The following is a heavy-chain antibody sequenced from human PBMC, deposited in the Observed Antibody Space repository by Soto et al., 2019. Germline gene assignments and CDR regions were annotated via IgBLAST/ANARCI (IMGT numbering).Heavy chain of an antibody. CDR3: ARGSGYYYYYYGMDV. J-gene: IGHJ6*02. CDR2: ISYDGSNK. D-gene: IGHD3-22*01. CDR1: GFTFSSYA. Sequence: GWSLRLSCAASGFTFSSYAMHWVRQAPGKGLEWVAVISYDGSNKYYADSVKGRFTISRDNSKNTLYLQMNSLRAEDTAVDYCARGSGYYYYYYGMDVWGQGTTVTAP. V-gene: IGHV3-30-3*01.